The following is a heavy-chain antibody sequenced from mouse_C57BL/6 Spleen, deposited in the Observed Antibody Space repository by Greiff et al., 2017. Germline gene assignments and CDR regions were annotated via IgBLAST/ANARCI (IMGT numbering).Heavy chain of an antibody. CDR2: ISSGSSTI. D-gene: IGHD2-4*01. J-gene: IGHJ1*03. V-gene: IGHV5-17*01. CDR3: AKNYDRVELWYFDV. CDR1: GFTFSSHG. Sequence: EVQGVESGGGLVKPGGSLKLSCAASGFTFSSHGMHWVRQAPEKGLAWVAYISSGSSTIYYADTVKGRFTISRDNAKNTLFLQMTSLRSEDTAMYYCAKNYDRVELWYFDVWGTGTTVTVAS.